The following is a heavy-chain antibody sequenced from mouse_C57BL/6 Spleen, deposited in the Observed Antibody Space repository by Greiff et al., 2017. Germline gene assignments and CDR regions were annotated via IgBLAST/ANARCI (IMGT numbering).Heavy chain of an antibody. CDR2: IDPSDSYT. Sequence: VQLQQPGAELVRPGTSVKLSCKASGYTFTSYWMHWVKQRPGQGLEWIGVIDPSDSYTNYNQKFKGKATLTVDTSSSTAYMQLSNLTSEDSAVYYCARSEDYDLAWFAYWGQGTLVTVSA. J-gene: IGHJ3*01. CDR1: GYTFTSYW. CDR3: ARSEDYDLAWFAY. D-gene: IGHD2-4*01. V-gene: IGHV1-59*01.